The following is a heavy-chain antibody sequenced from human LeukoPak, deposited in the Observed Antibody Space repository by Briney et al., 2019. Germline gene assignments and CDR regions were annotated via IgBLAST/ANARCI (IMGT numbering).Heavy chain of an antibody. D-gene: IGHD6-19*01. Sequence: GGSLRLSCAASGFTFSNAWMSWVRQAPGKGLEWVSYISSSGSTIYYADSVKGRFTISRDNAKNSLYLQMNSLRAEDTAVYYCAREAEGWFDPWGQGTLVTVSS. CDR2: ISSSGSTI. CDR1: GFTFSNAW. J-gene: IGHJ5*02. CDR3: AREAEGWFDP. V-gene: IGHV3-11*04.